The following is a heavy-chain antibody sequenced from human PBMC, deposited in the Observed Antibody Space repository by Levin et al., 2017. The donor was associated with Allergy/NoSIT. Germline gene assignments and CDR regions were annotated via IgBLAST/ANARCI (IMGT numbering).Heavy chain of an antibody. V-gene: IGHV5-51*01. D-gene: IGHD6-19*01. CDR1: GYSFTSYW. CDR3: ARLRPRDPEYSSGWRPYIVGATHFDY. J-gene: IGHJ4*02. Sequence: GGSLRLSCKGSGYSFTSYWIGWVRQMPGKGLEWMGIIYPGDSDTRYSPSFQGQVTISADKSISTAYLQWSSLKASDTAMYYCARLRPRDPEYSSGWRPYIVGATHFDYWGQGTLVTVSS. CDR2: IYPGDSDT.